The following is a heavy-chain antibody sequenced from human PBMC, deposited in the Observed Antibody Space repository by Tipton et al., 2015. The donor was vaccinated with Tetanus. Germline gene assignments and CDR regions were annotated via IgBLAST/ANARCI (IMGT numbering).Heavy chain of an antibody. V-gene: IGHV4-61*05. Sequence: TLSLTCNVSGAAISSSGYYWGWFRQPPGKGLEWTGDIYYTGNTNYNPSLRSRITMSVDRSNNQFFLKLNSVTAADSAVYYCVRLWGYYYDSSGYPDYWGQGALVTVSS. D-gene: IGHD3-22*01. J-gene: IGHJ4*02. CDR1: GAAISSSGYY. CDR2: IYYTGNT. CDR3: VRLWGYYYDSSGYPDY.